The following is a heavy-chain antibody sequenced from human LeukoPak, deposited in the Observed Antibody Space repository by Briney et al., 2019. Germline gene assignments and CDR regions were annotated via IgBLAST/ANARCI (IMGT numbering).Heavy chain of an antibody. CDR2: IYYTGNT. CDR3: ARTSYGSGPRWWFDP. CDR1: GDSVSSFY. D-gene: IGHD2-15*01. Sequence: SETLSLTCTVSGDSVSSFYWSWIRQPPGKGLEWIGYIYYTGNTDYSPSLKSRVTISVDASKNQFSLKMRSLTAADTAVYYCARTSYGSGPRWWFDPWGQGTLVTVSS. J-gene: IGHJ5*02. V-gene: IGHV4-59*02.